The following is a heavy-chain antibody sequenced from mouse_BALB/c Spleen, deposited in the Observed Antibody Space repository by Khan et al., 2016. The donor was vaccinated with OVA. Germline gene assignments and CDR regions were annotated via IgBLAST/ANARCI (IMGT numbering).Heavy chain of an antibody. CDR2: IYPVDGST. CDR1: GYTLTSYY. Sequence: QVRLQQSGPEPVRPGASVKMSCKASGYTLTSYYIHWVKQRPGQGLEWIGWIYPVDGSTKYNEKFKGKSTLTADKSSSTAYMLFSSLTSEDSAIYFCARGYYGYLDYWGQGTTLTVSS. V-gene: IGHV1S56*01. D-gene: IGHD1-1*01. J-gene: IGHJ2*01. CDR3: ARGYYGYLDY.